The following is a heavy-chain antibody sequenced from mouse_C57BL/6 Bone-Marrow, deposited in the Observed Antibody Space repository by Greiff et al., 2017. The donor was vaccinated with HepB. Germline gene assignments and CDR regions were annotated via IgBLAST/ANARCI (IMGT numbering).Heavy chain of an antibody. Sequence: QLQQSVAELVRPGASVKLSCTASGFNIKNTYKHWVKQRPEQGLEWIGRIDPANGNTKYAPKFQGKATITADTSSNTAYLQLSSLTSEDTAIYYCASGVYYYGSSPSWFAYWGQGTLVTVSA. CDR3: ASGVYYYGSSPSWFAY. CDR1: GFNIKNTY. D-gene: IGHD1-1*01. CDR2: IDPANGNT. V-gene: IGHV14-3*01. J-gene: IGHJ3*01.